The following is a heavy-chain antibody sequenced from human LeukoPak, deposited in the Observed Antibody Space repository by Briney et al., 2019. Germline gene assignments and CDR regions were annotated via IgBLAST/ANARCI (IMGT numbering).Heavy chain of an antibody. CDR1: GITLSNYG. V-gene: IGHV3-23*01. CDR3: AKRGVVIRVILVGFHKEAYYFDS. J-gene: IGHJ4*02. D-gene: IGHD3-22*01. Sequence: GGSLRLSCAVSGITLSNYGMSWVRQAPGKGLEWVAGISGSGGGTYYADSVKGRFTISRDNPKNTLYLQMSSLRAEDTAVYFCAKRGVVIRVILVGFHKEAYYFDSWGQGALVTVSS. CDR2: ISGSGGGT.